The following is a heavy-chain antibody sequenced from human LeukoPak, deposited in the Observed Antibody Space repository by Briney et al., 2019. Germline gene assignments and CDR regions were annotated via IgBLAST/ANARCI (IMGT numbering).Heavy chain of an antibody. CDR2: IYPGDSDT. D-gene: IGHD5-12*01. Sequence: GASLKISCKGSGYSFTSYWIGWVRQMPGKGLEWMGIIYPGDSDTRYSPSFQGQVTISADKSISTAYLQWSSLKASDTAMYYCARTFSGYDSHYYYYMDVWGKGTTVTVSS. CDR3: ARTFSGYDSHYYYYMDV. V-gene: IGHV5-51*01. CDR1: GYSFTSYW. J-gene: IGHJ6*03.